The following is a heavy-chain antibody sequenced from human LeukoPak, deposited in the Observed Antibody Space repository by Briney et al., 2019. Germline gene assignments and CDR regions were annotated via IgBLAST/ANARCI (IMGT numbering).Heavy chain of an antibody. CDR2: IYYSGST. CDR3: AKTLRDLFYSYYYYYMDV. J-gene: IGHJ6*03. CDR1: GGSISTYY. D-gene: IGHD5-18*01. Sequence: SETLSLTCTVSGGSISTYYWSWIRQPPGKGPEWIGYIYYSGSTNYNPSLKSRVTISVDTSKNQFSLKLSSVTAADTAVYYCAKTLRDLFYSYYYYYMDVWGKGTTVTVSS. V-gene: IGHV4-59*01.